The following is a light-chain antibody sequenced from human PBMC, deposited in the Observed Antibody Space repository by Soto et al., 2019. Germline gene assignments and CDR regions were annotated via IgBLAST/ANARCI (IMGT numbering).Light chain of an antibody. J-gene: IGKJ3*01. CDR3: QQYNNWPGGVT. CDR1: QSVSSN. V-gene: IGKV3-15*01. CDR2: GAS. Sequence: EIVMTQSPATLSVSPGERATLSCRASQSVSSNLAWYQQIPGQAPRLLIYGASTRATGIPARFSGSGSGTEFTLTISSLQSEDFAVYYCQQYNNWPGGVTFGRGTKVDIK.